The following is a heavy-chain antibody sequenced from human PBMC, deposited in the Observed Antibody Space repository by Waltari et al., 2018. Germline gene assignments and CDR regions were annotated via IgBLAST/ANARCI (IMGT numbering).Heavy chain of an antibody. CDR2: IDWRSGRI. J-gene: IGHJ6*02. CDR3: TKDLLPGGADV. D-gene: IGHD2-15*01. V-gene: IGHV3-9*01. Sequence: EVQLMESGGGLVPPGRSLRLSCSASRFTFDGYAMHWVRQGPGRALEWVSGIDWRSGRIAYADSVKGRFIISRDDARNSLNLQMNTLRVDDTAVYYCTKDLLPGGADVWGRGTTVTVSS. CDR1: RFTFDGYA.